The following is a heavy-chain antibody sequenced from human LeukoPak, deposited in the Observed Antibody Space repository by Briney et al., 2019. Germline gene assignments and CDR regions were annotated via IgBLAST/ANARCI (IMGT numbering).Heavy chain of an antibody. CDR2: IYPGDSDT. Sequence: GESLKISCKGSGYSFTTYWIGWVRQMPGKGLEWMGTIYPGDSDTRYNPSFQGQVTISADESITTAYLQWSSLKSSDTAIYYCARQGVGSSLDQWGQGTLVTVSS. D-gene: IGHD6-13*01. CDR1: GYSFTTYW. V-gene: IGHV5-51*01. J-gene: IGHJ4*02. CDR3: ARQGVGSSLDQ.